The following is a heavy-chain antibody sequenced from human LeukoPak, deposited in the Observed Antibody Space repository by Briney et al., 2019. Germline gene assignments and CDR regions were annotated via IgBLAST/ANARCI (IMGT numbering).Heavy chain of an antibody. CDR1: GFTFSSYS. V-gene: IGHV3-74*01. CDR3: VRFQHSTSWYNYYYMDV. Sequence: GGSLRLSCAASGFTFSSYSMNWVRQAPGKGLVWVSRISTDGSSTRYADFVKGRFTISRDNAKNTLYLQMNSLRAEDTAVYYCVRFQHSTSWYNYYYMDVWGKGTTVTVSS. J-gene: IGHJ6*03. D-gene: IGHD6-13*01. CDR2: ISTDGSST.